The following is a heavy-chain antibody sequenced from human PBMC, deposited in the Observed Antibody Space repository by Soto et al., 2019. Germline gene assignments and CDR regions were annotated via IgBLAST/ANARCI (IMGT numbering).Heavy chain of an antibody. Sequence: SETLSLTCTVSDGSISTYYCNWIRQPAGKGMEWIGRIDASGSTDYDPSLKSRVTMSVETSKNQFSLRLSSVTAADTAVYYCARGGHDFWSGPFDYWGQGAQVAHSS. CDR3: ARGGHDFWSGPFDY. V-gene: IGHV4-4*07. J-gene: IGHJ4*02. CDR1: DGSISTYY. D-gene: IGHD3-3*01. CDR2: IDASGST.